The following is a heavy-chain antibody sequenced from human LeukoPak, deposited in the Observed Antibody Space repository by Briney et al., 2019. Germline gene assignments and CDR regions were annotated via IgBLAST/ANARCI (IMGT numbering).Heavy chain of an antibody. V-gene: IGHV3-30*02. D-gene: IGHD3-22*01. CDR1: GFTFSSYG. Sequence: PGGSLRLSCAASGFTFSSYGMHWVRQAPGKGLEWVAVIWSDGSNKYYADSVKGRFTISRDNSKNTLYLQMNSLRAEDTAVYYCAKRGYYYDSSGYSSRTYFDYWGQGTLVIVSS. J-gene: IGHJ4*02. CDR3: AKRGYYYDSSGYSSRTYFDY. CDR2: IWSDGSNK.